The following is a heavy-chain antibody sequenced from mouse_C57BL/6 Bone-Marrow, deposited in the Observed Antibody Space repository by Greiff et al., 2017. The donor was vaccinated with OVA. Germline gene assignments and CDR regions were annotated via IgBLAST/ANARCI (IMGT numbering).Heavy chain of an antibody. CDR1: GFSLTSYG. V-gene: IGHV2-5*01. Sequence: VQLQQSGPGLVQPSQSLSITCTVSGFSLTSYGVHWVRQSPGKGLEWLGVIWRGGSTDYNAAFMSRLSITKDNSKSQVFFKMNSLQADDTAIYYCAKLRLLRDYAMDYWGQGTSVTVSS. J-gene: IGHJ4*01. D-gene: IGHD2-3*01. CDR3: AKLRLLRDYAMDY. CDR2: IWRGGST.